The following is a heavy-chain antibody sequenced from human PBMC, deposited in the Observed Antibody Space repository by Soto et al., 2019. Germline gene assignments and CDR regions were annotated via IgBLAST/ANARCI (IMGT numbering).Heavy chain of an antibody. CDR3: ARVEAVAVTWWYFDL. D-gene: IGHD6-19*01. V-gene: IGHV3-30*03. J-gene: IGHJ2*01. Sequence: QVQLVESGGGVVQPGRSLRLSCAASGFTFSSYAMHWVRQAPGKGLEWVALISYDGSNKYYADSVKGRFSISRDNSKNTVYMEMNSLINEDTAVYYCARVEAVAVTWWYFDLWGRGTLVTVSS. CDR2: ISYDGSNK. CDR1: GFTFSSYA.